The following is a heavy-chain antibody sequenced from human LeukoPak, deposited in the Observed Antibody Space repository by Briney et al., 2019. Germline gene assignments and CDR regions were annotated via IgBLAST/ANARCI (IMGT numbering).Heavy chain of an antibody. CDR1: GGSVSSGSVSSGTYY. CDR3: ARGNWRALGENS. V-gene: IGHV4-61*02. Sequence: KSSETLSLTCAISGGSVSSGSVSSGTYYWSWIRQPAGKGLEWIGRIYNSGTTNYKESTNYNPSLKSRVSISVSTSKKQFSLKPTSVTAADTAVYYCARGNWRALGENSWGQGTLVTVSS. CDR2: IYNSGTTNYKEST. J-gene: IGHJ4*02. D-gene: IGHD3-16*01.